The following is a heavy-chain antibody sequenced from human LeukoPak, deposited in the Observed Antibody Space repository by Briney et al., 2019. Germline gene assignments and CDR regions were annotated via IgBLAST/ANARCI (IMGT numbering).Heavy chain of an antibody. J-gene: IGHJ6*02. D-gene: IGHD3-10*01. CDR3: ARVGTMVRGLNYYYGMDV. Sequence: GSLRLSCAASGFTFSSYSMNWVRQAPGKGLEWVSYISSSSSTIYYADSVKGRFTISRDNAKNSLYLQMNSLRDEDTAVYYCARVGTMVRGLNYYYGMDVWGQGTTVTVSS. V-gene: IGHV3-48*02. CDR2: ISSSSSTI. CDR1: GFTFSSYS.